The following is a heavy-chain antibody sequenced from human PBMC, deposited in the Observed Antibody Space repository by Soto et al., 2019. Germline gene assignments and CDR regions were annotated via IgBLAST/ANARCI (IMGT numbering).Heavy chain of an antibody. Sequence: QVLLVQSGAEMKQPGSSVSVSCRASGDSFTNYAFTWVRQAPGQGPEWLGGIILALGTPHYSQRFQGRLTITADESSSPVYRELGSRRLDDTAVYYCGRYCTNTKCRGGYYLDLWGQGTLLTVSS. V-gene: IGHV1-69*01. CDR3: GRYCTNTKCRGGYYLDL. J-gene: IGHJ5*02. D-gene: IGHD2-8*01. CDR1: GDSFTNYA. CDR2: IILALGTP.